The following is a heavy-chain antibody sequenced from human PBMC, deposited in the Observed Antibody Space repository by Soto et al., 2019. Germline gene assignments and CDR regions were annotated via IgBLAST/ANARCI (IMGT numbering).Heavy chain of an antibody. CDR3: ATEGITMIRGAPDI. CDR2: INPENGGT. V-gene: IGHV1-2*06. D-gene: IGHD3-10*01. J-gene: IGHJ3*02. CDR1: GYIFTDYY. Sequence: ASVKVSCKASGYIFTDYYMHWVRQAPGKGLEWMGRINPENGGTNYAQKFQGRVTMTEDTSTKTAYMELSSLRSEDTAVYYCATEGITMIRGAPDIWDQGTMVTVSS.